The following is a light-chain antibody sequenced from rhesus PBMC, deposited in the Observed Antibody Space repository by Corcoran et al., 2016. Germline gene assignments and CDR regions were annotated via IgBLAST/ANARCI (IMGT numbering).Light chain of an antibody. CDR2: SAY. CDR1: ESVGSD. V-gene: IGKV3-40*03. Sequence: EIVMTQSPATLSLSPGETATLSCRASESVGSDLAWYQQKPGQAPKLLVHSAYFRATGIPDRVRGSGSRTEFTLTISRMAPEDFGVYHCHQYNALLPTFGQGTKVEIK. CDR3: HQYNALLPT. J-gene: IGKJ1*01.